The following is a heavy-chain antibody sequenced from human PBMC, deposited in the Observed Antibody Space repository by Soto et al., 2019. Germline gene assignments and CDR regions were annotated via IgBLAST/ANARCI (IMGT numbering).Heavy chain of an antibody. Sequence: QVQLVESGGGVVQPGRSLRLSCAASGFTFSSYGMHWVRQAPDKGLEWVAVIWYDGSNKYYADSVKGRFTISRDNSKNTLYLQMNSLRAEDTAVYYCARAYCSGGSCYWPLDYWGQGTLVTVSS. CDR1: GFTFSSYG. CDR2: IWYDGSNK. D-gene: IGHD2-15*01. V-gene: IGHV3-33*01. CDR3: ARAYCSGGSCYWPLDY. J-gene: IGHJ4*02.